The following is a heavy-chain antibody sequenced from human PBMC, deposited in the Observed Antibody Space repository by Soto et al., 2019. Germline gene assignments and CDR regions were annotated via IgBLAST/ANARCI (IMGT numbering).Heavy chain of an antibody. D-gene: IGHD4-17*01. V-gene: IGHV3-33*01. J-gene: IGHJ4*02. Sequence: QVQLVESGGGVVQPGRSLRLSCAASGFTFSSYGMHWVRQAPGKGLEWVAVIWYDGSNKYYADSVKGRFTISRDNSKNTLYLQMNSLRAEDTVVYYCARSPNRKFDYGAYYWGQGTLVTVSS. CDR2: IWYDGSNK. CDR3: ARSPNRKFDYGAYY. CDR1: GFTFSSYG.